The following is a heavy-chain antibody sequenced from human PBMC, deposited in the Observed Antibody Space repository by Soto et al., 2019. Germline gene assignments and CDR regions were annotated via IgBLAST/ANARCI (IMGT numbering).Heavy chain of an antibody. J-gene: IGHJ5*02. D-gene: IGHD5-18*01. CDR3: AKAFVDTAMVT. V-gene: IGHV3-30*18. CDR1: GFTFSSYG. CDR2: ISYDGSNK. Sequence: QVQLVESGGGVVQPGRSLRLSCAASGFTFSSYGMHWVRQAPGKGLEWVAVISYDGSNKYYADSVKGRFTISRDNSTNTLYLQMNSLRAEDTAVYYCAKAFVDTAMVTWGQGTLVTVSS.